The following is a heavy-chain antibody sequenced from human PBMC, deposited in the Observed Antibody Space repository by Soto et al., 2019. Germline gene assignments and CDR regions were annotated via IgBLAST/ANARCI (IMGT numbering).Heavy chain of an antibody. D-gene: IGHD6-19*01. J-gene: IGHJ6*03. CDR2: ISAYNGNT. CDR1: GYTFTSYG. V-gene: IGHV1-18*01. Sequence: ASVKVSCKASGYTFTSYGISWVRQAPGQGLEWMGWISAYNGNTNYAQKLQGRVTMTTDTSTSTAYMELRSLRSDDTAVYYCAREPIAVAGRGGLYYMDVWGKGTTVTVSS. CDR3: AREPIAVAGRGGLYYMDV.